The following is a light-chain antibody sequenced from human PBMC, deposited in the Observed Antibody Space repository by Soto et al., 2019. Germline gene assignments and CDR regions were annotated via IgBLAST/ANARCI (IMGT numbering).Light chain of an antibody. CDR1: STDVGGYDY. J-gene: IGLJ3*02. CDR2: EVT. Sequence: QSALTQPPSASGAPGQSVTISCIGTSTDVGGYDYVSWYQQYPGKAPTLIIYEVTRRPSGVPDRFSGSKSGNTASLTVSGLQEEDEADYYCSSFADNNKLVFGGGTKLTVL. V-gene: IGLV2-8*01. CDR3: SSFADNNKLV.